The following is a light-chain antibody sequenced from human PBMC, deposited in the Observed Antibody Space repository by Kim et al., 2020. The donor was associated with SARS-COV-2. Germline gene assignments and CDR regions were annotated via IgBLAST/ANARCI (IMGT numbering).Light chain of an antibody. Sequence: SVALGQTADITCGRYDIGRKKVHWYQQRPGQAPVVVIYRDSKRPSGIPERFSGSNSGNTATLTINRAQAGDEGDYYCQVWETSAYVFGPGTKVTVL. J-gene: IGLJ1*01. CDR2: RDS. CDR1: DIGRKK. V-gene: IGLV3-9*01. CDR3: QVWETSAYV.